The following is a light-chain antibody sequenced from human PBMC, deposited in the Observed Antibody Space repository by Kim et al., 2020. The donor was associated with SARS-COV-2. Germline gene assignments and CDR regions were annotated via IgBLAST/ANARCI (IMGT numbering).Light chain of an antibody. J-gene: IGKJ1*01. Sequence: IQMTQSPSSLSASVGDRVTITCRASQTISTFLNWYQQKPGKAPKLLIYGASSLQSGVPSRFSGSGSGTDFTLTISSLQPEDVATYYCQQSYGTLWTFGQGTKVDIK. CDR1: QTISTF. CDR2: GAS. CDR3: QQSYGTLWT. V-gene: IGKV1-39*01.